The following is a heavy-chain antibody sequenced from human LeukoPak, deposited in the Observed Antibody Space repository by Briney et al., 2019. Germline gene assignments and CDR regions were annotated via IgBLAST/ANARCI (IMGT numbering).Heavy chain of an antibody. D-gene: IGHD3-16*01. CDR3: ARGIWDAYYLDY. J-gene: IGHJ4*02. CDR2: ISFDERSK. Sequence: QPGGSLRLSCVASGFTFRSYAMHWVRQATGKGLEWVAVISFDERSKRYADSVKGRFTISRDNSKNTLNLQMNSLKTEDTAVYYCARGIWDAYYLDYWGQGTLVTVSS. V-gene: IGHV3-30*04. CDR1: GFTFRSYA.